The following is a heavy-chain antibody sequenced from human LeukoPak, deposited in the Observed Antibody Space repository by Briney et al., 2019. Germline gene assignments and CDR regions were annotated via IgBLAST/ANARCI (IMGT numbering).Heavy chain of an antibody. V-gene: IGHV3-7*01. CDR1: GFTFSSYW. Sequence: GGSLRLSCAASGFTFSSYWMSWVRQAPGKGLEWVANIKQDGSEKYYVDSVKGRFTISRDNAKNSLYLQMNSLRAEDTAVYYCASPYSSSWYGLDYWGQGTLVTVSS. CDR3: ASPYSSSWYGLDY. J-gene: IGHJ4*02. D-gene: IGHD6-13*01. CDR2: IKQDGSEK.